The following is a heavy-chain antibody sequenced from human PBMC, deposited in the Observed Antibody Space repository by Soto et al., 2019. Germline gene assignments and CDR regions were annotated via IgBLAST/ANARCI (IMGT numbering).Heavy chain of an antibody. CDR1: GGSFIGYY. D-gene: IGHD6-13*01. CDR2: INHSGST. V-gene: IGHV4-34*02. Sequence: QVQLQQWGAGLLKPSETLPLTCAVYGGSFIGYYWSWIRQPPGKGLEWLGEINHSGSTNYNPSLKSRVTISLDTSKNQFSLKLSSVTAADTAVYYCAKGRRGYSSSWYEDWGQGTLVTVSS. J-gene: IGHJ4*02. CDR3: AKGRRGYSSSWYED.